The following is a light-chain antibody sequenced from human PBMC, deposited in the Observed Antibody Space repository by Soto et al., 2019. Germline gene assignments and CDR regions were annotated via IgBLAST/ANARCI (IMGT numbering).Light chain of an antibody. CDR1: SSNIGTDYD. J-gene: IGLJ2*01. CDR3: QSYDTSLSGVV. Sequence: QPVLTQPPSVSGAPGQRVTISCTGSSSNIGTDYDVHWYQHHPGTAPKLLIYGNDNRPAGVPGRFSGSKSDTSASLAITGLQAEDEANYYCQSYDTSLSGVVFGGGTQLTVL. V-gene: IGLV1-40*01. CDR2: GND.